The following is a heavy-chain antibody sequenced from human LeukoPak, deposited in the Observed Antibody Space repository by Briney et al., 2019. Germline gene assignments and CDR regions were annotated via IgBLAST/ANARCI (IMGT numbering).Heavy chain of an antibody. CDR3: ASGTAPVQLERA. CDR2: IYSSGST. J-gene: IGHJ5*02. CDR1: GGSINNYY. Sequence: SETLSLTCTVSGGSINNYYWSWIRQPPGKGLEWIGYIYSSGSTNYNPSLKSRVTISVDTSKNQFSLKLSSVTAADTAVYYCASGTAPVQLERAWGQGTLVTVSS. V-gene: IGHV4-59*08. D-gene: IGHD1-1*01.